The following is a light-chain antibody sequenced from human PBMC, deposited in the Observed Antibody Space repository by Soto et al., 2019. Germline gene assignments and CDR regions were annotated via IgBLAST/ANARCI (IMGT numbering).Light chain of an antibody. Sequence: QSALTQPPSASGSPGQSVTISCTGTSSDVGGYDYVSWYQQHPAKAPKLMISEVNKRPSGVPDRFSGSKSGNTASLTVSGLQAEDEADYYCRSYAGSNTYVVFGGGTKVTVL. CDR2: EVN. J-gene: IGLJ2*01. CDR3: RSYAGSNTYVV. V-gene: IGLV2-8*01. CDR1: SSDVGGYDY.